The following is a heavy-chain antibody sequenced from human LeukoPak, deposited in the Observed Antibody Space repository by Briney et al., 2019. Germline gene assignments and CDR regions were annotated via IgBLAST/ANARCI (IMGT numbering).Heavy chain of an antibody. Sequence: GGSLRLSCAASGFTFGTYWMAWVRQGPGKGLEWVASIREDGSDYVASMKGRFAISRNNAKNSVYLQMNSLGAEDTAVYYCARDVNWGHFDYWGQGTLVTVSS. CDR2: IREDGS. V-gene: IGHV3-7*01. CDR3: ARDVNWGHFDY. D-gene: IGHD7-27*01. CDR1: GFTFGTYW. J-gene: IGHJ4*02.